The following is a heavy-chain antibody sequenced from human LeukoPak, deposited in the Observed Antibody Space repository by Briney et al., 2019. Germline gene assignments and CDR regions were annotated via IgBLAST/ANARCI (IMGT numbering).Heavy chain of an antibody. V-gene: IGHV3-21*01. D-gene: IGHD3-3*01. J-gene: IGHJ4*02. CDR2: ISSSSSYI. CDR1: GFTFSSYS. CDR3: ASGVNYDFWSGYFFDY. Sequence: SGGSLRLSSAASGFTFSSYSMNWVRQAPGKGLEWVSSISSSSSYIYYADSVKGRFTISRDNAKNSLYLQMNSLRAEDTAVYYCASGVNYDFWSGYFFDYWGQGTLVTVSS.